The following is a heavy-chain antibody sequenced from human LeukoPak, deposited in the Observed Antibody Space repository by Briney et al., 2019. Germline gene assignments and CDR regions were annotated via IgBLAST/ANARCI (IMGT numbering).Heavy chain of an antibody. Sequence: QAGGSLRLSCAASGFTFSSYGMHWVRQAPGKGLEWVAVISYDGSNKYYADSVKGRFTISRDSSKNTLYLQMNSLRAEDTAVYYCAKDAPSGVRYFDWSRLYYFDYWGQGTLVTVSS. CDR1: GFTFSSYG. J-gene: IGHJ4*02. CDR2: ISYDGSNK. CDR3: AKDAPSGVRYFDWSRLYYFDY. D-gene: IGHD3-9*01. V-gene: IGHV3-30*18.